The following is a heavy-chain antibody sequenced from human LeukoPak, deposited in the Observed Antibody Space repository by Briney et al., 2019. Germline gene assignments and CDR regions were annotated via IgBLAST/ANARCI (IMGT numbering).Heavy chain of an antibody. Sequence: SETLSLTCAVSGGSISSGGYAWSWIRQPPGKGLEWIGYIYHSGSTYYNPSLKSRVTISVDRSKNQFSLKLSSVTAADTAVYYCAARIQLWSAEYLQHWGQGTLVTVSS. D-gene: IGHD5-18*01. CDR2: IYHSGST. CDR1: GGSISSGGYA. J-gene: IGHJ1*01. V-gene: IGHV4-30-2*01. CDR3: AARIQLWSAEYLQH.